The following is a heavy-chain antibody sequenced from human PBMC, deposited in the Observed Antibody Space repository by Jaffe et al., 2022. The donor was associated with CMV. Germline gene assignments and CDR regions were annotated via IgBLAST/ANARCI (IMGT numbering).Heavy chain of an antibody. CDR1: GFTFSNYA. J-gene: IGHJ6*02. CDR3: AKDLSSKFPPLYHYFGLDV. V-gene: IGHV3-23*01. CDR2: ISGSGGGT. D-gene: IGHD3-16*02. Sequence: EVQLLESGGGLVQPGGSLRLSCGASGFTFSNYAMTWVRQAPGKGLEWVSVISGSGGGTYYADSVKGRFTISRDTSKNTLYLQMNSLRAEDTAVYYCAKDLSSKFPPLYHYFGLDVWGQGTTVTVSS.